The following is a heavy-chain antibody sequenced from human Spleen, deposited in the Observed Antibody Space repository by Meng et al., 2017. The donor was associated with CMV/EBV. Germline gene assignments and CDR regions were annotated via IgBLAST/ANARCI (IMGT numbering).Heavy chain of an antibody. J-gene: IGHJ6*02. V-gene: IGHV3-30*02. CDR1: GFTFSSYG. Sequence: GGSLRLSCAASGFTFSSYGMHWVRQAPGKGLEWVAFIRYDGTNAYYGDSVQGRLTISRDNFKNKVYLQMRTLRVDDTALYNCVKDSGGEGDLAVWGQGATVTVSS. CDR2: IRYDGTNA. CDR3: VKDSGGEGDLAV. D-gene: IGHD3-10*01.